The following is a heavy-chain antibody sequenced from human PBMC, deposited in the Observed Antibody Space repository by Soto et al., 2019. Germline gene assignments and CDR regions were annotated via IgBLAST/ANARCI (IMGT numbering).Heavy chain of an antibody. J-gene: IGHJ4*02. Sequence: QVQLQQWGAGLLKPSETLSLTCAVYGGSFSGYYWSWIRQPPGKGLEWIGEINHSGSTNYNPSLKSRVTISVDPSKNQFSLKLSSVTAADTAVYYCARGRWFGAFDYWGQGTLVTVSS. CDR2: INHSGST. CDR1: GGSFSGYY. CDR3: ARGRWFGAFDY. D-gene: IGHD3-10*01. V-gene: IGHV4-34*01.